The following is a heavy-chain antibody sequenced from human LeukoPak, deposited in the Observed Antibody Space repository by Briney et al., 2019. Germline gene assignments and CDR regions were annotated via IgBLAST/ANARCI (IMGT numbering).Heavy chain of an antibody. Sequence: GGSLRLSCAASGFTFSSYAMHWVRQAPGKGLEWVAVISYDGSNKYYADSVKGRFTISRDNSKNTLYLQMNSLRAEDTAVYYCARDRASGSHYTHAFDIWGQGTMVTVSS. D-gene: IGHD1-26*01. CDR1: GFTFSSYA. V-gene: IGHV3-30-3*01. CDR3: ARDRASGSHYTHAFDI. CDR2: ISYDGSNK. J-gene: IGHJ3*02.